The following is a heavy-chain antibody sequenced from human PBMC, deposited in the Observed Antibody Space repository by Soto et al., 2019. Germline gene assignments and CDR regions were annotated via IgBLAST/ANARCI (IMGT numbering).Heavy chain of an antibody. V-gene: IGHV1-46*03. CDR3: ARGGNVLRFFDWLFVFDY. J-gene: IGHJ4*02. D-gene: IGHD3-9*01. CDR2: INPSGGST. CDR1: GYTFTSDY. Sequence: ASVKVSCKASGYTFTSDYLQWVRQAPGQGLEWMGRINPSGGSTTYAQKFQGRVTMTRDTSTSTVYMELSSLRSEDTAVFYCARGGNVLRFFDWLFVFDYWGQGTPVTVSS.